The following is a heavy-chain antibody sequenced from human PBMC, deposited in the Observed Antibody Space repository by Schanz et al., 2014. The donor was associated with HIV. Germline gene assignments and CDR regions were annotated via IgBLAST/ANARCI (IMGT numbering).Heavy chain of an antibody. D-gene: IGHD1-26*01. CDR3: ARGGGSGSYFAGYHFDY. V-gene: IGHV3-23*04. Sequence: VQLVESGGGVVQPGRSLRLSCAASGFIFGGYAMHWVRQAPGKGLEWVSAISGSGGSTYYADSVKGRFTISRDSSKNTLYLQMNSLRVDDTAVYYCARGGGSGSYFAGYHFDYWGQGTLVTVSS. CDR2: ISGSGGST. CDR1: GFIFGGYA. J-gene: IGHJ4*02.